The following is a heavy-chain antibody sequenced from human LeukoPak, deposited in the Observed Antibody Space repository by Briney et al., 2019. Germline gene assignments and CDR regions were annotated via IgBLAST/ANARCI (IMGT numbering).Heavy chain of an antibody. D-gene: IGHD2-2*01. V-gene: IGHV4-38-2*02. CDR2: IYHSGST. J-gene: IGHJ4*02. CDR1: SYSISSGYY. Sequence: SETLSLTCTVASYSISSGYYWGWIRQPPGRGLEWIGSIYHSGSTYYNPSLKSRVTISVDTSKNQFSLKLSSVTAADTAVYYCARDLIGYHKFDYWGQGTLVTVSS. CDR3: ARDLIGYHKFDY.